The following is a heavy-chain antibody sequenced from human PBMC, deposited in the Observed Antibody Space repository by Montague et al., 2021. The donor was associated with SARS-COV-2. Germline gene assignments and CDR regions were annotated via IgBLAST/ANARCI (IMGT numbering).Heavy chain of an antibody. CDR3: AKDFMSLMVYAMVYYYYGMDV. CDR2: ISYDGSNK. D-gene: IGHD2-8*01. CDR1: GFTFSSYG. V-gene: IGHV3-30*18. J-gene: IGHJ6*02. Sequence: SLRLSCAASGFTFSSYGMHWVRQAPGKGLGWVAVISYDGSNKYYADSVKGRFTISRDNSENTLYLQMNSLRAEDTAVYYCAKDFMSLMVYAMVYYYYGMDVWGQGTTVTVSS.